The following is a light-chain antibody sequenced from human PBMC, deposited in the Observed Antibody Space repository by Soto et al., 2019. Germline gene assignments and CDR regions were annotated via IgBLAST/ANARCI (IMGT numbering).Light chain of an antibody. Sequence: DVVMTQSPLSLPVTLGQPASISCRSSQSLAYSDGNTYLNWFQQRPGQSPRRLIYKVSNRDSGVPDRFSGSGSGTDFTMKISRVEAEDVGVYYCMQGTLWPPYTFGEGTKTEIK. J-gene: IGKJ2*01. CDR3: MQGTLWPPYT. CDR2: KVS. CDR1: QSLAYSDGNTY. V-gene: IGKV2-30*01.